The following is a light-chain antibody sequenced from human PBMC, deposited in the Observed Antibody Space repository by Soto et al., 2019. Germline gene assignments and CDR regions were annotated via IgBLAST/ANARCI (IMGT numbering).Light chain of an antibody. J-gene: IGKJ3*01. CDR1: QSVSIN. V-gene: IGKV3-15*01. Sequence: EIVMTQSPATLSVSPWERATLSCMASQSVSINLAWYQQKPGQAPRLLIYGASARATGIPARFSGSGSGTEFTLTISSLQSEDFAVYYCQQYNNWPPFTFGPGTKVDI. CDR3: QQYNNWPPFT. CDR2: GAS.